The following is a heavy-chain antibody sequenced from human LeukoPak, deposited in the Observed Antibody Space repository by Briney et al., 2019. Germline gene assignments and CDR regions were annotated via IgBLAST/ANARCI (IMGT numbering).Heavy chain of an antibody. J-gene: IGHJ6*02. CDR3: ASLYPPGGNFYYNMDV. CDR1: GFTFTSYA. Sequence: GGSLRLSCAASGFTFTSYAMSWVRQAPGKELEWVSTISGSDDSTYYADSVKGRFTISRDNSKNTLYLQMNSLRAEDTAVYYCASLYPPGGNFYYNMDVWGQGTTVTVSS. CDR2: ISGSDDST. D-gene: IGHD2-2*01. V-gene: IGHV3-23*01.